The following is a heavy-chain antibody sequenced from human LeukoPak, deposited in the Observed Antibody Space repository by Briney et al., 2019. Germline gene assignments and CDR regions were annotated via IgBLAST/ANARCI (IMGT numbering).Heavy chain of an antibody. J-gene: IGHJ4*02. Sequence: ASVKVSCKASGYTFTSYFIHWVRQAPGQGLEWMGIINPSGGSTGYPQKFQGRVTMTRDTSTSTVYMELRSLRSDDTALYYCATEGGWQPTDYGDHVYWGQGTLVTVSS. CDR3: ATEGGWQPTDYGDHVY. V-gene: IGHV1-46*01. D-gene: IGHD4-17*01. CDR1: GYTFTSYF. CDR2: INPSGGST.